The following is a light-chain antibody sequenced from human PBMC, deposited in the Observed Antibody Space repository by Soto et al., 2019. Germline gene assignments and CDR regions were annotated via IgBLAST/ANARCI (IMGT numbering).Light chain of an antibody. CDR3: SSYSNTSTLYV. Sequence: QSVLTQPASVSGFPGQSITISCTGTSKDVGGYNYVSWYQKHPGKAPKLKIYDVNKRPSGVSNRFSGSKSGNTASPTISGIQAEDEADYYCSSYSNTSTLYVFGTGTKVTVL. CDR1: SKDVGGYNY. V-gene: IGLV2-14*01. J-gene: IGLJ1*01. CDR2: DVN.